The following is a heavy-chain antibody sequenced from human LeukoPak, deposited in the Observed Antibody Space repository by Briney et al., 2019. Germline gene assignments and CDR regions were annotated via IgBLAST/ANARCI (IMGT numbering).Heavy chain of an antibody. D-gene: IGHD2-21*01. Sequence: GGSLRLSCAASGFTFSSYSMNWVRQAPGKGLEWVSGISASGGSTYYADSVKGRFTISRDNSKNTLYLQMNSLRAGDTAVYYCAKGPGERTQGPGDYWGQGTLVTVSS. V-gene: IGHV3-23*01. CDR2: ISASGGST. J-gene: IGHJ4*02. CDR3: AKGPGERTQGPGDY. CDR1: GFTFSSYS.